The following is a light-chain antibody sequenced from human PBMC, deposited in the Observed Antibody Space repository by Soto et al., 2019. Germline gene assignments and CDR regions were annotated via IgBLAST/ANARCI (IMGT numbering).Light chain of an antibody. CDR2: DAS. Sequence: EIALTQSPGTLSLSAGATATLSCRASQSLSNGYLTWYQQKPGQAATVLIYDASNRATGIPDRFSGSGSGADFTLTSSRLEPEECAVYYCQPYKTSLTLGQGTKVEIK. V-gene: IGKV3-20*01. J-gene: IGKJ1*01. CDR1: QSLSNGY. CDR3: QPYKTSLT.